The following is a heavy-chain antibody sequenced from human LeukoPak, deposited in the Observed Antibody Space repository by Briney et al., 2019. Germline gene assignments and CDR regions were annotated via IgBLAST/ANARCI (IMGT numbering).Heavy chain of an antibody. CDR3: ARQSYTMVRGVIKGNWFDP. D-gene: IGHD3-10*01. CDR2: INPIFGTA. J-gene: IGHJ5*02. V-gene: IGHV1-69*05. Sequence: GSSVKVSCKASGGTFSSYAISWVRQAPGQGLEWMGGINPIFGTANYAQKFQGRVTITTDESTSTAYMELSSLRSEDTAVYYCARQSYTMVRGVIKGNWFDPWGQGTLVTVSS. CDR1: GGTFSSYA.